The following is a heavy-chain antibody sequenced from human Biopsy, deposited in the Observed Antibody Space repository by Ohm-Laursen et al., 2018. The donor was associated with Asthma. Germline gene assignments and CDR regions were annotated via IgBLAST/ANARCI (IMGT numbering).Heavy chain of an antibody. D-gene: IGHD2-21*01. CDR2: ISWNSGSI. J-gene: IGHJ4*02. CDR1: GFTFDDYG. Sequence: SLRLSCTASGFTFDDYGMHWVRQAPGKGLERVSGISWNSGSIGYADSVKGRFSISRDNAKNSLYLQMNSLRVEDTALYYCAKATLGDIGKDYWGQGTLVTVSS. V-gene: IGHV3-9*01. CDR3: AKATLGDIGKDY.